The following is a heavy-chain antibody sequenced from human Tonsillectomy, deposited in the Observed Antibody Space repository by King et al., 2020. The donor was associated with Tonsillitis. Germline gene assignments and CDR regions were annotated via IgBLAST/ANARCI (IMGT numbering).Heavy chain of an antibody. Sequence: LQLQESGPGLVKPSETLSLTCTVSGGSISDSSHYWGWIRQPPGKGLEWIASIYYSGSTYYNLSLRSRVTISVNTSKNQFSLKLSSVTAADTAVYYCRSYYYNLDAWGKGTTVTVSS. J-gene: IGHJ6*03. CDR1: GGSISDSSHY. CDR2: IYYSGST. CDR3: RSYYYNLDA. V-gene: IGHV4-39*01.